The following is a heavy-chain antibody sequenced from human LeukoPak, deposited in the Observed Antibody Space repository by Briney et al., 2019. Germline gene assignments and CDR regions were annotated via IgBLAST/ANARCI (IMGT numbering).Heavy chain of an antibody. CDR3: ARDKGNYHDSSGYYYELGY. J-gene: IGHJ4*02. Sequence: SVKVSCKASGGTFSSYAISWVRQAPGQGLEWMGGIIPIFGTANYAQKFQGRVTITADESTSTAYMELSSLRSEDTAVYYCARDKGNYHDSSGYYYELGYWGQGTLVTVSS. D-gene: IGHD3-22*01. CDR1: GGTFSSYA. CDR2: IIPIFGTA. V-gene: IGHV1-69*01.